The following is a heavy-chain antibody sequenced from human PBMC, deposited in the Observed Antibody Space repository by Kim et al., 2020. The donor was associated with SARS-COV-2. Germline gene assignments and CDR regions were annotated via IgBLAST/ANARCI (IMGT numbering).Heavy chain of an antibody. J-gene: IGHJ3*02. CDR3: ARHEAVLLWFGPGAFDI. CDR2: IYYSGST. Sequence: SETLSLTCTVSGGSISSYYWSWIRQPPGKGLEWIGYIYYSGSTNYNPSLKSRVTISVDTSKNQFSLKLSSVTAADTAVYYCARHEAVLLWFGPGAFDIWGQGTTVTVSS. V-gene: IGHV4-59*08. D-gene: IGHD3-10*01. CDR1: GGSISSYY.